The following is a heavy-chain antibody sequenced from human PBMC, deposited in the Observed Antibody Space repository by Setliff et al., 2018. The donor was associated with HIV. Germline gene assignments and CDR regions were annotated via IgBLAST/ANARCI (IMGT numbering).Heavy chain of an antibody. J-gene: IGHJ4*02. CDR3: ARLADTSAYYFDF. CDR2: IYADDSET. D-gene: IGHD3-10*01. CDR1: GYSFTTYW. V-gene: IGHV5-51*01. Sequence: GESLKISCWVSGYSFTTYWIGWVRQMPGKGLEWMGNIYADDSETRYSPSFQGQVTISADNSISTAYLEWSSLKASDTAIYYCARLADTSAYYFDFWGQGTPVTVSS.